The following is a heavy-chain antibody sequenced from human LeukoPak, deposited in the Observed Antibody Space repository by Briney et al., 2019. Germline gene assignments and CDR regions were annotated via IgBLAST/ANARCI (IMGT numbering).Heavy chain of an antibody. V-gene: IGHV1-2*02. CDR2: INPNSGDT. CDR1: GYTFSGYY. CDR3: ARALNPIVVVPTGGMDALDF. J-gene: IGHJ3*01. D-gene: IGHD2-15*01. Sequence: ASVKVSCKASGYTFSGYYTHWVRQAPGQGLEWMGWINPNSGDTNYAQKFQGRVTMTRDTSINTAYMESSRLRSDDTAVFYCARALNPIVVVPTGGMDALDFWGQGTTVTVS.